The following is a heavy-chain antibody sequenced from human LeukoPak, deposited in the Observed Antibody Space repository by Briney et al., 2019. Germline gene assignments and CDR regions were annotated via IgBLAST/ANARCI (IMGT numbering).Heavy chain of an antibody. CDR3: ARTGVSEAGSNWFDP. CDR2: IYYSGST. D-gene: IGHD6-13*01. J-gene: IGHJ5*02. Sequence: PSETLSLTCTVSGRSISSYYWSWIRQPPGKGLEWLGYIYYSGSTNYNPSLKSRVTISVDTSKNQFSLKLSSVTAADTAVYYCARTGVSEAGSNWFDPWGQGTLVTVSS. V-gene: IGHV4-59*01. CDR1: GRSISSYY.